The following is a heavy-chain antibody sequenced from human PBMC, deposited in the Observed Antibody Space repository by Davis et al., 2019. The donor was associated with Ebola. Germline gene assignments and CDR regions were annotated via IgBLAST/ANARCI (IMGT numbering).Heavy chain of an antibody. D-gene: IGHD3-9*01. Sequence: ASVKVSCKTSGYIFTAYGISWVRQAPGQGLQWMGWISGYTGKTNYAQSLQGRISMTTDTSTGTAYMELRSLRSDDTAVYFCASDGPEYYETLTGYYTFFDSWGQGTLVTVSS. CDR1: GYIFTAYG. CDR2: ISGYTGKT. V-gene: IGHV1-18*04. J-gene: IGHJ4*02. CDR3: ASDGPEYYETLTGYYTFFDS.